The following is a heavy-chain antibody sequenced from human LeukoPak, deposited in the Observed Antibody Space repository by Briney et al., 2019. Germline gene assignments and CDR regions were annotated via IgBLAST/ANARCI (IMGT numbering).Heavy chain of an antibody. J-gene: IGHJ6*03. Sequence: PSETLSLTCAVYGGSFSGYYWSWIRQPPGKGLEWIGEINHSGSTNYNPSLKSRVTISVDTSKNQFSLKLSSVTAADTAVYYCARALSGYYYGSGSYSTRSYYYYMDVWGKGTTVTVSS. CDR2: INHSGST. V-gene: IGHV4-34*01. CDR1: GGSFSGYY. D-gene: IGHD3-10*01. CDR3: ARALSGYYYGSGSYSTRSYYYYMDV.